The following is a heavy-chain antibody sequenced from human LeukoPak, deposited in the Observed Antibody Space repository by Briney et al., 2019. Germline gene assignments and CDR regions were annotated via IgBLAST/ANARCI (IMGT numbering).Heavy chain of an antibody. CDR1: GFTFSSYA. CDR3: ARDHSYSSNWSKGRDFDF. J-gene: IGHJ4*02. CDR2: ISGSGGST. Sequence: PGGSLRLSCAASGFTFSSYAMSWVRQAPGKGLEWVSAISGSGGSTYYADSVKGRFTISRDNAKNSLSLQLNSLRAEDTALYYCARDHSYSSNWSKGRDFDFWGQGTLVTVSS. D-gene: IGHD6-13*01. V-gene: IGHV3-23*01.